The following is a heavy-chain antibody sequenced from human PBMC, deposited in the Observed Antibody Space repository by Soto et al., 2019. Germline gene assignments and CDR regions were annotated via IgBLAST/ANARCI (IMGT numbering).Heavy chain of an antibody. CDR3: AKDVNIVATLGFDY. J-gene: IGHJ4*02. CDR1: GFTFDDYA. CDR2: ISWNSGSI. Sequence: GGSLRLSCAASGFTFDDYAMHWVRQAPGKGLEWVSGISWNSGSIGYADSVKGRFTISRDNAKNSLYLQMNSLRAEDTALYYCAKDVNIVATLGFDYWGQGTLVTVSS. V-gene: IGHV3-9*01. D-gene: IGHD5-12*01.